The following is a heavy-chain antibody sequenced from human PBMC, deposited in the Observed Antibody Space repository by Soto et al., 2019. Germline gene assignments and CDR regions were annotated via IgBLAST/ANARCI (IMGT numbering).Heavy chain of an antibody. CDR1: GFTFSSYA. Sequence: PGGSLRLSCAASGFTFSSYAMSWVRQAPGKGLEWVSFISGSGGNTYYADSVKGRFAISRDNSKNTLFLQMNSLSAEDTAKYYCAKDALIQYTYAYTYWGLGTPVTVSS. CDR2: ISGSGGNT. CDR3: AKDALIQYTYAYTY. D-gene: IGHD3-16*01. V-gene: IGHV3-23*01. J-gene: IGHJ4*02.